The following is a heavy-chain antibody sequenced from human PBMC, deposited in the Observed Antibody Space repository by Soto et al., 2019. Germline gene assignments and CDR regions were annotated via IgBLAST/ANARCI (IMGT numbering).Heavy chain of an antibody. Sequence: SVKVSCEASAYTFTSYAIHWVRQAPGQRLEWMGWINAGNGNTKYSQKFQGRVIITRDTSAGTAYMELRSLRSEDTAVYYCATPIVAFYWGQGTLVTVS. CDR1: AYTFTSYA. V-gene: IGHV1-3*01. CDR2: INAGNGNT. J-gene: IGHJ4*02. CDR3: ATPIVAFY. D-gene: IGHD5-12*01.